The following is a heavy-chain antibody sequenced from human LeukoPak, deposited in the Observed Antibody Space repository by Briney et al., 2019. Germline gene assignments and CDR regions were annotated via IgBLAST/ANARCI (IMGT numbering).Heavy chain of an antibody. CDR2: IYYSGST. V-gene: IGHV4-59*01. CDR3: ARDMITFGGASPNDAFDI. J-gene: IGHJ3*02. D-gene: IGHD3-16*01. Sequence: PSETLSLTCTVSGGSISSYYWGWIRQPPGKGLEWIGYIYYSGSTNYNPSLKSRVTISVDTSKNQFSLKLSSVTAADTAVYYCARDMITFGGASPNDAFDIWGQGTMVTVSS. CDR1: GGSISSYY.